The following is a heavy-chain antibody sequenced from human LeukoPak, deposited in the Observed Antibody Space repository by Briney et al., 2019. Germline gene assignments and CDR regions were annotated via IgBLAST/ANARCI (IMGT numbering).Heavy chain of an antibody. CDR2: IRNKPYGETT. Sequence: GRSLRLSCTTSGFTFGDYTMSWVRQAPGKGLEWVGFIRNKPYGETTEYAASVKGRFTISRDDSKSIAYLQVNNLRTEDTAVYYCSRVDYDIWTGYYLLRYWGQGTLVTVSS. CDR1: GFTFGDYT. CDR3: SRVDYDIWTGYYLLRY. J-gene: IGHJ4*02. V-gene: IGHV3-49*04. D-gene: IGHD3-9*01.